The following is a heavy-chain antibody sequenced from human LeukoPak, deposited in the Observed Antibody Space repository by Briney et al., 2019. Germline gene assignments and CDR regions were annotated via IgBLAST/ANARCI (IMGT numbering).Heavy chain of an antibody. CDR1: GFMFSDHD. D-gene: IGHD3-9*01. J-gene: IGHJ4*02. CDR2: ISGNGHDR. V-gene: IGHV3-21*01. CDR3: ARVSYDILTGYSYIDY. Sequence: GGSLRLSCAASGFMFSDHDMNWVRQAPGKGLEWVSVISGNGHDRFYIDSVKGRFTISRDNAKNSLYLQMNSLRAEDTAVYYCARVSYDILTGYSYIDYWGQGTLVTVSS.